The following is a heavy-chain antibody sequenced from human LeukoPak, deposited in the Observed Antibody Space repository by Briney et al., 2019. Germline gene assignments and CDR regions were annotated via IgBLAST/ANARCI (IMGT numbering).Heavy chain of an antibody. J-gene: IGHJ6*02. V-gene: IGHV3-23*01. CDR2: ISGSGVSP. CDR1: GLTFSSYA. Sequence: LTGGSLRLSCAASGLTFSSYAMSWVRQAPGKGLEWVSAISGSGVSPYYADSVKGRFTISRDNSKNTLYLQMNNLRTEDTAVYYCAKDRDIILMGHGMDVWGQGATVTVSS. CDR3: AKDRDIILMGHGMDV. D-gene: IGHD3-10*01.